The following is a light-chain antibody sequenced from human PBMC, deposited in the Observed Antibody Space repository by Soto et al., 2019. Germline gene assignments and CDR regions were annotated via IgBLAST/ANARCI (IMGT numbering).Light chain of an antibody. J-gene: IGLJ2*01. Sequence: QSVLAQPPSASGTPGQRVTISCSGSTSNVGSNLASWYQQLPGSAPKLLIYNDYERPSGVPDRFSGSKSGTSASLGISGLRSEDEADYFCAAWDDSLSGVVFGGGTQLTVL. CDR3: AAWDDSLSGVV. CDR2: NDY. CDR1: TSNVGSNL. V-gene: IGLV1-47*02.